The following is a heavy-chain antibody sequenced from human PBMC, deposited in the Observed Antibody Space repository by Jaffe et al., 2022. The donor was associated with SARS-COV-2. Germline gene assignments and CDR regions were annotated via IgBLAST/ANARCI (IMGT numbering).Heavy chain of an antibody. Sequence: EVQLVESGGGLVQPGGSLRLSCAASGFTFSSYWMHWVRQAPGKGLVWVSRINSDGSSTSYADSVKGRFTISRDNAKNTLYLQMNSLRAEDTAVYYCARVDGVVPAATGMDVWGQGTTVTVSS. CDR2: INSDGSST. CDR3: ARVDGVVPAATGMDV. V-gene: IGHV3-74*01. D-gene: IGHD2-2*01. J-gene: IGHJ6*02. CDR1: GFTFSSYW.